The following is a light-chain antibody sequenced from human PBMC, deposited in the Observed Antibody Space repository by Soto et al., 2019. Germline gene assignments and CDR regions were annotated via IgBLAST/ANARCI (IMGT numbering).Light chain of an antibody. V-gene: IGLV1-40*01. CDR3: QSYDSSLSGSV. J-gene: IGLJ2*01. CDR2: GIN. Sequence: QSVLTQPPSVSGAPGQRVTISCTGSSSNIGANYDVHWYQHLPGTAPKLLIYGINNRPSGVPDRFSGSKSATSASLAITGLQAEDEADYYCQSYDSSLSGSVFGGGTKVTVL. CDR1: SSNIGANYD.